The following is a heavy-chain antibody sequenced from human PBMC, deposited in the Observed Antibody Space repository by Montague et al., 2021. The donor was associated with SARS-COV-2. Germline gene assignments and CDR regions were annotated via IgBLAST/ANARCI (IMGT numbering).Heavy chain of an antibody. Sequence: TLSLTCTVSGGSISSGGYYWSWIRQHPGKGLEWIGYIYYSGSTYYNPSLQSRVTISVDTSKNQFSLKLSSVTAADTAVYYCARAVFLTGSNPGDPRYSYDGMDVWGQGTTVTVSS. V-gene: IGHV4-31*03. CDR1: GGSISSGGYY. CDR2: IYYSGST. D-gene: IGHD3-9*01. CDR3: ARAVFLTGSNPGDPRYSYDGMDV. J-gene: IGHJ6*02.